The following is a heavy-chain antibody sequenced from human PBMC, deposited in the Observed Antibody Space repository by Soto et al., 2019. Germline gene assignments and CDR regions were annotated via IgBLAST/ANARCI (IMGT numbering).Heavy chain of an antibody. CDR2: IIPIFGTA. D-gene: IGHD6-19*01. Sequence: ASVEVSCKASGDTFNNYSISWVLQAPGQGLEWMGGIIPIFGTANYAQKFQGRVTITADKSTSTAYMELSSLRSEDTAIYYCASRTGYSSGFDAFDIWGHGTMVTVSS. CDR3: ASRTGYSSGFDAFDI. CDR1: GDTFNNYS. J-gene: IGHJ3*02. V-gene: IGHV1-69*06.